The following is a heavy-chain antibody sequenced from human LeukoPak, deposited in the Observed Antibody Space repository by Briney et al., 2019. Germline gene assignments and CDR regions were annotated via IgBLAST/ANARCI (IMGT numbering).Heavy chain of an antibody. CDR2: ISAYNGNT. CDR1: GYTFTSYG. Sequence: ASVKVSCKASGYTFTSYGISWVRRAPGQGLEWMGWISAYNGNTNYAQKLQGRVTMTTDTSTSTAYMELRSLGSDDTAVYYCARNGLWGATTLIYYYYGMDVWGQGTTVTVSS. J-gene: IGHJ6*02. D-gene: IGHD1-26*01. V-gene: IGHV1-18*01. CDR3: ARNGLWGATTLIYYYYGMDV.